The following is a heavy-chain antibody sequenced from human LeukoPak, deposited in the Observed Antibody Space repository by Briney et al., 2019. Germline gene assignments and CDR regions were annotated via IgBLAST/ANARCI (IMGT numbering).Heavy chain of an antibody. V-gene: IGHV3-23*01. J-gene: IGHJ2*01. CDR2: ISGSGGST. D-gene: IGHD3-22*01. CDR3: ARRISYYYDSSGYHRYWYFDL. CDR1: GFTFSSYE. Sequence: PGGSLRLSCSASGFTFSSYEMNWVRQAPGKGLEWVSAISGSGGSTYYADSVKGRFTISRDNSKNTLYLQMNSLRAEDTAVYYCARRISYYYDSSGYHRYWYFDLWGRGTLVTVSS.